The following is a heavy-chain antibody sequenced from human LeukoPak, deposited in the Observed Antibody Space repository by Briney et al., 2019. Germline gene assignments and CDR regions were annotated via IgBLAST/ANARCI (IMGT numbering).Heavy chain of an antibody. Sequence: PSETLSLTCSVSGGSISSFSWNWIRQPAGKGLEWIGRISTRGSDGRIYTRGNANYDPSLKSRVIISLDKSNSQFSLRLTSVTAADTAMCYCARDLTGLGYYFDHWGQGALVAVSS. CDR1: GGSISSFS. V-gene: IGHV4-4*07. J-gene: IGHJ4*02. CDR2: IYTRGNA. D-gene: IGHD3-10*01. CDR3: ARDLTGLGYYFDH.